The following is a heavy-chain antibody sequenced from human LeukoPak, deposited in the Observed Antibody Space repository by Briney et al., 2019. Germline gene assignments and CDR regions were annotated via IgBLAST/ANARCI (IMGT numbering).Heavy chain of an antibody. CDR3: TRGHSGYDYYFDD. CDR1: GFAFSSYN. J-gene: IGHJ4*02. D-gene: IGHD5-12*01. Sequence: PGRSLRLSCAASGFAFSSYNIHWVRQAPGKGLEWVAVISHDGSKKYYGDSVKGRFTISRDNSKNTLYLQMNSLRAEDTAVYYCTRGHSGYDYYFDDWGQGTLVTVSS. V-gene: IGHV3-30*14. CDR2: ISHDGSKK.